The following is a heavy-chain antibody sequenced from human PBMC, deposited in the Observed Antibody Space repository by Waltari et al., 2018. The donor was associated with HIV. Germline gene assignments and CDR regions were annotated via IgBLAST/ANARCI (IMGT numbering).Heavy chain of an antibody. V-gene: IGHV3-7*01. CDR2: IKQDGNEK. Sequence: EVQLVESGGGLVQTGGSLRLSCATSGFTFDTYWMSWVRQAPGKGLEWVANIKQDGNEKYYVDFVRGRFTISRDNTKKSLYLQMNSLTAEDTAVYHCATGRGLGVWGQGTTVTVSS. J-gene: IGHJ6*02. CDR1: GFTFDTYW. CDR3: ATGRGLGV.